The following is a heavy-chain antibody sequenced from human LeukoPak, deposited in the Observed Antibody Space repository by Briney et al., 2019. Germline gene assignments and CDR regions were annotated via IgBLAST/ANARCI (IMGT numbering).Heavy chain of an antibody. D-gene: IGHD3-9*01. CDR2: IYPGDSDT. V-gene: IGHV5-51*01. Sequence: TGESLKISCKGSGYSFTSYWIGWVRQMPGKGLEWMGIIYPGDSDTRYSPSFQGQVTISADKSISTAYLQWSSLKASDTAMYYCARHLTGYYNYYYYGMDVWGQGTTVTVSS. CDR3: ARHLTGYYNYYYYGMDV. CDR1: GYSFTSYW. J-gene: IGHJ6*02.